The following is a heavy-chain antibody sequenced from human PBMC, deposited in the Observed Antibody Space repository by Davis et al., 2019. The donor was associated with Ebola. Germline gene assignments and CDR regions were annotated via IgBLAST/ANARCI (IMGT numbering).Heavy chain of an antibody. CDR3: ARNTTTSGWFDP. CDR1: GGSIRNGYYY. V-gene: IGHV4-30-4*08. CDR2: IYYIGTT. J-gene: IGHJ5*02. D-gene: IGHD1-14*01. Sequence: LRLSCTVSGGSIRNGYYYWSWIRQSPGKGLEWIGHIYYIGTTHYNPSFKSRLTMSIDTSKNQFYLKLTSLTAADTAVYYCARNTTTSGWFDPWGQGTLVTVSS.